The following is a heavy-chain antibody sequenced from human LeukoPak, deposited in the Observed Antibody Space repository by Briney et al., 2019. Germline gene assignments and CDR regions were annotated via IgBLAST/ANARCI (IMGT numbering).Heavy chain of an antibody. CDR3: AIPAAGPLGFQH. J-gene: IGHJ1*01. Sequence: SVKASCKASGGTFSSYAISWVRQAPGQGLEWMGGIIPIFGTANYAQKFQGRVTITTDESTSTAYMELSSLRSEDTAVYYCAIPAAGPLGFQHWGQGTLVTVSS. CDR1: GGTFSSYA. CDR2: IIPIFGTA. V-gene: IGHV1-69*05. D-gene: IGHD6-13*01.